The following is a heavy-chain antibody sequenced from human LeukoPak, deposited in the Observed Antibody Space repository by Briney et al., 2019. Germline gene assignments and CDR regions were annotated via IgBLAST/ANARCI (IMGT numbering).Heavy chain of an antibody. CDR2: INPNSGGT. Sequence: ASVKVSCKASGYTFTGYYMHWVRQAPGQGLEWMGWINPNSGGTNYAQKFQGRVTMTRDTSISTAYMELSRLRSDDTAVYYCARALSVPRNRLPGYSSGWYPADWGQGTLVTVSS. J-gene: IGHJ4*02. D-gene: IGHD6-19*01. V-gene: IGHV1-2*02. CDR1: GYTFTGYY. CDR3: ARALSVPRNRLPGYSSGWYPAD.